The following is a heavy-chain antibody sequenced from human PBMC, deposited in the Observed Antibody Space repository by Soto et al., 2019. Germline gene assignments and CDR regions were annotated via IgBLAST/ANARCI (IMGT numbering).Heavy chain of an antibody. D-gene: IGHD1-1*01. V-gene: IGHV1-18*01. J-gene: IGHJ4*02. CDR2: ISANNDNT. CDR1: GYTFTTYG. Sequence: QVHLVQSGAEVRKPGASVKVSCKGSGYTFTTYGITWVRQAPGQGLEWMGWISANNDNTNYAQKLQGRVTVTRDTSTSTAYMELRSLRSDDTAVYYCARGRYGDYWGQGALVTVSS. CDR3: ARGRYGDY.